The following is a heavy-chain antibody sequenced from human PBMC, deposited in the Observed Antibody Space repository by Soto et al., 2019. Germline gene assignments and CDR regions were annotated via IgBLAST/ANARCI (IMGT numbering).Heavy chain of an antibody. CDR1: GGSISSSSYY. D-gene: IGHD3-16*02. V-gene: IGHV4-39*01. J-gene: IGHJ5*02. CDR2: IYYSGST. CDR3: ARRFYDYIWGSYRYTTWFDP. Sequence: QLQLQESGPGLVKPSETLSLTCTVSGGSISSSSYYWGWIRQPPGKGLEWIGSIYYSGSTYYNPSLKRRVTISVDTSKNQFSLKLSSVTAADTAVYYCARRFYDYIWGSYRYTTWFDPWGQGTLVTVSS.